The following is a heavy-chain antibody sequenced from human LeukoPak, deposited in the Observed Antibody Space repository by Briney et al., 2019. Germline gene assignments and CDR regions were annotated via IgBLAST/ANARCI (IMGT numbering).Heavy chain of an antibody. CDR3: ARDSVATAFDY. V-gene: IGHV3-48*03. CDR1: GFTFSSYE. CDR2: ISSSGSTI. J-gene: IGHJ4*02. Sequence: GGSLRLSCAASGFTFSSYEMNWVRQAPGKGLEWVSYISSSGSTIYYADSVKGRFTISRDNAKNSLYLQINSLRAEDTAVYYCARDSVATAFDYWGQGTLVTVSS. D-gene: IGHD5-12*01.